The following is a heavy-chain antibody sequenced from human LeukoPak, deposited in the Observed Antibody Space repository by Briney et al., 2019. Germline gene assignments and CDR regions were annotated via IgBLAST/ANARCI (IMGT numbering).Heavy chain of an antibody. Sequence: ASVKVSCKASGYTFTGYYMHWVRQAPGQGLEWMGWINPNSGGTNYAQKFQGWVTMTRDTSISTAYMELSRLRSDDTAVYYCARVKAAAGDAFDIWGQGTMVAVSS. CDR3: ARVKAAAGDAFDI. CDR1: GYTFTGYY. CDR2: INPNSGGT. D-gene: IGHD6-13*01. J-gene: IGHJ3*02. V-gene: IGHV1-2*04.